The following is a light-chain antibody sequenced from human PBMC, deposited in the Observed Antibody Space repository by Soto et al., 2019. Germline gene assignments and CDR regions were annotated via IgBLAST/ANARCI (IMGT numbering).Light chain of an antibody. CDR1: QSVGNNF. CDR2: HAT. Sequence: EIVLTQSPGTLSLSPGERAALSCRASQSVGNNFLGWYQQKPGQSPRLLIYHATNRATGIPDRFSGTASGTDFNLTISRLEPEDFAVYYCHQYASSPLTFGGGTKVEIK. J-gene: IGKJ4*01. CDR3: HQYASSPLT. V-gene: IGKV3-20*01.